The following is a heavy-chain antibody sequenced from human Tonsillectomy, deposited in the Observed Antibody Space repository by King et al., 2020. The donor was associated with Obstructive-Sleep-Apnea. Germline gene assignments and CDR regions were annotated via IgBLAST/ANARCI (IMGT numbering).Heavy chain of an antibody. CDR2: ISYDGRNN. CDR3: AREGNWNDVYGDAFDI. D-gene: IGHD1-1*01. Sequence: VQLVQSGGGVVQPGRSLRLSCAASGFTFSSYAMHWVRQAPGKGLEWVAVISYDGRNNYYADSVKGRFTISRDNTKNTRYLQINSLRAEDTAVYYCAREGNWNDVYGDAFDIWGQGTMVTVSS. V-gene: IGHV3-30*04. J-gene: IGHJ3*02. CDR1: GFTFSSYA.